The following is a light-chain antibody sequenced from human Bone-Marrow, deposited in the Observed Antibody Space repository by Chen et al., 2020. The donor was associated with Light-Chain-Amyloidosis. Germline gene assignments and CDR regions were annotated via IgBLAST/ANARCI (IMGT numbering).Light chain of an antibody. CDR3: TSYTSSHTYV. CDR2: DVN. J-gene: IGLJ1*01. Sequence: QSALTQPASVSGSPGQSIIISCTGTSSDVGGYNFVSWYQQHPGKAPKLMIFDVNNRPSGVSNRFSGSKSDNTASQTISGLQPEDEADYYCTSYTSSHTYVFGTGTEVTVL. CDR1: SSDVGGYNF. V-gene: IGLV2-14*03.